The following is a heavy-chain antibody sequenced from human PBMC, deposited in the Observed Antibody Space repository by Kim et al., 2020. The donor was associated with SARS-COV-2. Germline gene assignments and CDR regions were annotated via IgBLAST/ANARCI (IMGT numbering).Heavy chain of an antibody. Sequence: GGSLRLSCAASGFTFSSYAMHWVRQAPGKGLEWVAVISYDGSNKYYTDSVKGRFTISRDNSKNTLYLQMNSLRAEDTAVYYCARDLDRAAAGYSSSWLIYYYYYGMDVWGPGTTVTVSS. J-gene: IGHJ6*02. CDR2: ISYDGSNK. CDR1: GFTFSSYA. V-gene: IGHV3-30*04. CDR3: ARDLDRAAAGYSSSWLIYYYYYGMDV. D-gene: IGHD6-13*01.